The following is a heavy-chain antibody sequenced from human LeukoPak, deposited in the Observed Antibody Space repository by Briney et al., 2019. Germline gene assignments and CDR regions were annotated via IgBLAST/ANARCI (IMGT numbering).Heavy chain of an antibody. Sequence: PSETLSPTCAVYGGSFSGYYWSWIRQPPGKGLEWIGEINHSGSTNYNPSLKSRVTISVDTSKNQFSLKLSSVTAADTAVYYCARRVAGCSSTSCYALDYWGQGTLVTVSS. D-gene: IGHD2-2*01. CDR2: INHSGST. CDR3: ARRVAGCSSTSCYALDY. V-gene: IGHV4-34*01. J-gene: IGHJ4*02. CDR1: GGSFSGYY.